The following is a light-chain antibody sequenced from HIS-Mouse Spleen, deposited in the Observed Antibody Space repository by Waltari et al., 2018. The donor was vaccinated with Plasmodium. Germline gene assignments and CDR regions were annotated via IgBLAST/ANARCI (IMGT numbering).Light chain of an antibody. V-gene: IGKV3-15*01. CDR2: GAS. CDR3: QQYNNWSFT. CDR1: QSVSSN. J-gene: IGKJ3*01. Sequence: EIVRTQSPATMSVSPGERATLSCRASQSVSSNLAWYQQKPGQAPWLLIYGASTSATGIPARFSGSGSGTEFTLTISSLHSEDFAVYYCQQYNNWSFTFGPGTKVDIK.